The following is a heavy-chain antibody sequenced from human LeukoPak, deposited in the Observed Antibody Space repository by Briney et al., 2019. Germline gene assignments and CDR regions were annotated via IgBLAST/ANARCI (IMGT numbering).Heavy chain of an antibody. D-gene: IGHD3-3*01. CDR1: GYGFTKFW. CDR2: IYPGDYDI. V-gene: IGHV5-51*01. CDR3: ARPPYYDFWNGYYPDY. J-gene: IGHJ4*02. Sequence: GESLKISCKGSGYGFTKFWIGWVRQMPGKGLEWMGIIYPGDYDIRYSPSFQGQVTISVDKSINTAYLQWSSLKASDTAMYFCARPPYYDFWNGYYPDYWGQGTLVTVSS.